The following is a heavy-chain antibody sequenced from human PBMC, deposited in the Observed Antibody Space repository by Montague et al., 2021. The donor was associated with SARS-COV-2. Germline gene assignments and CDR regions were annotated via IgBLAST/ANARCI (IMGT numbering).Heavy chain of an antibody. J-gene: IGHJ4*02. CDR3: ATQEDPSGWIPGPFDF. V-gene: IGHV4-39*01. CDR1: GGSISSSSYY. D-gene: IGHD6-19*01. CDR2: IYYRGST. Sequence: SETLFLTCTVSGGSISSSSYYRAWIRQPPGKGLEWIGSIYYRGSTYYNPSLKSRVFISVDTSKNQLSLTLTSVTAADTAVYYCATQEDPSGWIPGPFDFWGQGTLLSVSS.